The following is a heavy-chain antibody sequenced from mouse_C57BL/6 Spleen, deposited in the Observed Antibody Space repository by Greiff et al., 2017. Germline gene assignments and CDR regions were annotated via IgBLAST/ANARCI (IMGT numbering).Heavy chain of an antibody. CDR1: GFNIKDYY. D-gene: IGHD2-2*01. J-gene: IGHJ2*01. CDR3: ARNDGNDFYYFDY. CDR2: LDPEDGET. V-gene: IGHV14-2*01. Sequence: EVQLQQSGAELVKPGASVKLSCTASGFNIKDYYMHWVKQRTEQGLEWIGRLDPEDGETKYAPKFQGKATLTADTSSNTAYQQLSSLTSEDTAVEYCARNDGNDFYYFDYWGQGTTLTVSS.